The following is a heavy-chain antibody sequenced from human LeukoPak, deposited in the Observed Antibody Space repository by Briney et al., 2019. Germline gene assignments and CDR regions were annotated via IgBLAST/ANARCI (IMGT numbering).Heavy chain of an antibody. D-gene: IGHD2-2*02. CDR3: ARGRYCSSTSCYTPNYYYYGMDV. V-gene: IGHV4-34*01. J-gene: IGHJ6*02. Sequence: SETLSLTCAVSGGSISSGGYSWSWIRQPPGKGLEWIGEINHSGSTNYNPSLKSRVTISVDTSKNQFSLKLSSVTAADTAVYYCARGRYCSSTSCYTPNYYYYGMDVWGQGTTVTVSS. CDR2: INHSGST. CDR1: GGSISSGGYS.